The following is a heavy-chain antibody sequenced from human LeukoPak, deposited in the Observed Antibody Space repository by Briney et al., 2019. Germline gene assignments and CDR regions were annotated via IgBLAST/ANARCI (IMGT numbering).Heavy chain of an antibody. CDR1: GGSISTYL. CDR3: AREGYNLGTDF. J-gene: IGHJ4*02. V-gene: IGHV4-4*07. D-gene: IGHD5-18*01. Sequence: PSETLSLTCSVSGGSISTYLWSWIRQPAGKGLELIGHISASGTTNYNASLKSRVTMSADTSKNQFSLRLNSVTAADTAVYYCAREGYNLGTDFWGQGTLVTVSS. CDR2: ISASGTT.